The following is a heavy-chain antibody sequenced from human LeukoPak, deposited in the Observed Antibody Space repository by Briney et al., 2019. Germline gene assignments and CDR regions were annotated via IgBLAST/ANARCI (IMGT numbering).Heavy chain of an antibody. CDR2: TRHDDSDK. D-gene: IGHD6-19*01. J-gene: IGHJ5*02. V-gene: IGHV3-30*02. Sequence: GGSLRLSCAASGFTFNDYGMHWVRQAPGKGLEWVAFTRHDDSDKQYGDSVKGRFTISRDNSRNTLYLQMNSLRPEDTAVYFCAKDMRSGWCNWSDPWGQGTLVTVSS. CDR1: GFTFNDYG. CDR3: AKDMRSGWCNWSDP.